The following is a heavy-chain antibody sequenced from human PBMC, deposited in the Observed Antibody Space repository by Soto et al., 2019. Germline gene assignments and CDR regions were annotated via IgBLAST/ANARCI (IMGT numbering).Heavy chain of an antibody. CDR2: ISAYNGNT. V-gene: IGHV1-18*01. CDR3: ARGSSGAYAYCGMEV. CDR1: GYTFTSYG. D-gene: IGHD4-17*01. Sequence: QVQLVQSGAEVKKPGASVKVSCKASGYTFTSYGISWVRQAPGQGLEWMGWISAYNGNTNYAQKLQGRVTMTTDTPTSTAYLALRSLRSDDTAVYYCARGSSGAYAYCGMEVWGQGTTVTVSS. J-gene: IGHJ6*02.